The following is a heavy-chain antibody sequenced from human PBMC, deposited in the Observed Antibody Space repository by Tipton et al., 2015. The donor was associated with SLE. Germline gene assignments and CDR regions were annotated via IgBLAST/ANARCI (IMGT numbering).Heavy chain of an antibody. D-gene: IGHD3-3*01. J-gene: IGHJ4*01. V-gene: IGHV1-46*01. CDR2: INPGGGRA. CDR3: VRGVILAVFALDF. Sequence: QVQLVQSGAEVKKHGAAVKISCKTSGYTFTSNYINWVRQAPGQGLAWVGIINPGGGRATYSQKFQGSVTMTRDTSRSTVYMELSRLRSEDSALHYCVRGVILAVFALDFWGHGTLVTVSS. CDR1: GYTFTSNY.